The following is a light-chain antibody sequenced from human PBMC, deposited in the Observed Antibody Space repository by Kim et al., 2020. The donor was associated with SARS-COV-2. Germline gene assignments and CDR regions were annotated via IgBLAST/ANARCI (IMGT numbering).Light chain of an antibody. J-gene: IGLJ3*02. CDR2: RNN. CDR3: SAWDSSLSAWV. Sequence: QTATLTCAGRRNTVDYEGAVWLQQHQGHPPKLLSNRNNNRPSGISERLSASRSGNTASLTITGLQPADEADYYCSAWDSSLSAWVFGGGTQLTVL. CDR1: RNTVDYEG. V-gene: IGLV10-54*01.